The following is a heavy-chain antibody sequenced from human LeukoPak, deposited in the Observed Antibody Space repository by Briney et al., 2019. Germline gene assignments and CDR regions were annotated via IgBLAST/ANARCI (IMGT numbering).Heavy chain of an antibody. Sequence: GGSLTLSCAASGFTLSTYAMSWVRQAAGKGLEWVSTISGSGANTSYADSVRGLFTISRENSNNTLYLHMNSLRAEDTAIYYCVRGDRYFFDYWGQGTLVTVSS. V-gene: IGHV3-23*01. CDR1: GFTLSTYA. D-gene: IGHD1-14*01. J-gene: IGHJ4*02. CDR2: ISGSGANT. CDR3: VRGDRYFFDY.